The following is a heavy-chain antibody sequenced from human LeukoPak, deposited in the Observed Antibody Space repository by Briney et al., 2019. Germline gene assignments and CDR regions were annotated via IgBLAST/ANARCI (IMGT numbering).Heavy chain of an antibody. CDR2: IYSGGST. CDR3: ARDSGYDETLDY. CDR1: GFTVSSNY. J-gene: IGHJ4*02. V-gene: IGHV3-53*01. D-gene: IGHD5-12*01. Sequence: GGSLRLSCAAPGFTVSSNYMSWVRQAPGKGLEWVSVIYSGGSTYYADSVKGRFTISRDNSKNTLYLQMNSLRAEDTAVYYCARDSGYDETLDYWGQGTLVTVSS.